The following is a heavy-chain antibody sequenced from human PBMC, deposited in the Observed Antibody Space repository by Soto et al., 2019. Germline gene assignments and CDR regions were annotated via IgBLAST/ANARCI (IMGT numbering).Heavy chain of an antibody. D-gene: IGHD4-17*01. V-gene: IGHV3-23*01. CDR2: VSGGSGVT. Sequence: EMQLLESGGGLVNPGGSFSLSCEVFGFSFTTFGVTWVPQAPGKGLEWVCGVSGGSGVTHYADSVKGRFTITGDDSKNTVYLQMHSLRVEDTAVYYCAKWNGYGDVWGQGTLVTVSS. CDR1: GFSFTTFG. CDR3: AKWNGYGDV. J-gene: IGHJ4*02.